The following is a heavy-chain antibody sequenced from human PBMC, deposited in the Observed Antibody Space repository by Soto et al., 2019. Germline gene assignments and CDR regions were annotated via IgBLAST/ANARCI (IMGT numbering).Heavy chain of an antibody. Sequence: QVQLVQSGAEVKKPGSSVKVSCKASGYTFTSFGIIWVRQAPGQWLEWMGWISAYNGNTNYAENLQGRVTMTTDTSTSTAYMELRSMRSDDPAVYYCARDHRGGTEAFDIWGQGTMVTLSS. D-gene: IGHD2-15*01. CDR1: GYTFTSFG. CDR3: ARDHRGGTEAFDI. V-gene: IGHV1-18*01. CDR2: ISAYNGNT. J-gene: IGHJ3*02.